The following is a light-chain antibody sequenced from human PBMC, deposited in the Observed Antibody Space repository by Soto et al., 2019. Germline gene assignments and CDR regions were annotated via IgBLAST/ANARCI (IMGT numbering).Light chain of an antibody. CDR3: LQHNTYPLT. CDR1: QGIRSG. CDR2: AAY. V-gene: IGKV1-17*01. Sequence: DIQMTQSPSSLDASVGDRVTITCRASQGIRSGLGWYQQKPGKAAKRLIDAAYSLQSGVPSRFSGSGSGTEFTLTISSLQPEDFATYYCLQHNTYPLTVGGGTKVEIK. J-gene: IGKJ4*01.